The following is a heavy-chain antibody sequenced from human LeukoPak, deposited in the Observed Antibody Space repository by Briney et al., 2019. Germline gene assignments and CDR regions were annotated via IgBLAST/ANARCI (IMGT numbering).Heavy chain of an antibody. V-gene: IGHV3-53*01. CDR3: ARGTVTADAFDI. D-gene: IGHD4-11*01. CDR2: IYSGGNT. J-gene: IGHJ3*02. Sequence: GGSLRLSCAASGLTVSSNCMSWVRQAPGKGLEWVSFIYSGGNTYYADSVKGRFTISRDNAKNSLYLQMSSLRAEDTAGYYCARGTVTADAFDIWGQGTMVTVSS. CDR1: GLTVSSNC.